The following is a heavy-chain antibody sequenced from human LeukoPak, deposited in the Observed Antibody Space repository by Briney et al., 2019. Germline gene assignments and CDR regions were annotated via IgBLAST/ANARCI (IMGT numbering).Heavy chain of an antibody. CDR1: GYTFTNYQ. CDR3: ARDLTPISGSTGGY. J-gene: IGHJ4*02. Sequence: ASVKVSCKASGYTFTNYQMHWVRMAPGPGLEWMGIINTRSGETTYAQKFQARVTLTRDTSTTTVYMDLNSLTSEDTAVYYCARDLTPISGSTGGYWGQGTLVIVSS. D-gene: IGHD2-15*01. V-gene: IGHV1-46*01. CDR2: INTRSGET.